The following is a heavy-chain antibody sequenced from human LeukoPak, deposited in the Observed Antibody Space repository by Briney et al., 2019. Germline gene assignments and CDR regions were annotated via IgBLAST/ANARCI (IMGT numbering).Heavy chain of an antibody. D-gene: IGHD1-26*01. CDR1: GFTFSDYY. V-gene: IGHV3-11*04. Sequence: PGGSPRLSCAASGFTFSDYYMTWIRQAPGKGLKWVSYISPSGITTYYTDSVKGRFTISRDNAKNSLSLQINSLRVEDTAVYYCARAYTGSFSGTLEYWGRGTLVTVSS. CDR3: ARAYTGSFSGTLEY. J-gene: IGHJ4*02. CDR2: ISPSGITT.